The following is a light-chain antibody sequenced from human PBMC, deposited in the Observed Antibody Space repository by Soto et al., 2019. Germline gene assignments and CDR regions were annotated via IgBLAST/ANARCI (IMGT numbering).Light chain of an antibody. CDR1: QSISSY. CDR2: AAS. CDR3: QQYNSWPT. Sequence: DIPMTQSPSSLSASVGDRVTITCRASQSISSYLNWYQQKPGKAPKLLIYAASSLQSGVPSRFSGSGSGTDFTLTISSLQPEDFAVYYCQQYNSWPTFGGGTKVEIK. J-gene: IGKJ4*01. V-gene: IGKV1-39*01.